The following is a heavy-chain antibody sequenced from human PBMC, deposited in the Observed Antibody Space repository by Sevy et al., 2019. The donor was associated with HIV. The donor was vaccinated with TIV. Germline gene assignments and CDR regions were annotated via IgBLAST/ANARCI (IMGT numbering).Heavy chain of an antibody. CDR2: ISYDGSNK. V-gene: IGHV3-30-3*01. J-gene: IGHJ6*02. CDR3: ARDKVITGTTYYYYGMDV. CDR1: GFTFSSYA. Sequence: GGSLSLSCTAPGFTFSSYARHWVRQAPGKGLDRVAVISYDGSNKNNADSVKGRFTISSDNSKTTLYLQMNSLRAEDTAVYYYARDKVITGTTYYYYGMDVWGQGTTVTVSS. D-gene: IGHD1-20*01.